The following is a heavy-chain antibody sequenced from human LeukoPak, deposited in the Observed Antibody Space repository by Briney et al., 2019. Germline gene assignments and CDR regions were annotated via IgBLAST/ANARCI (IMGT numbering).Heavy chain of an antibody. V-gene: IGHV4-30-4*01. D-gene: IGHD6-13*01. CDR3: AREGSLAAAGNWFDP. CDR1: GGSISSGDYY. Sequence: PSQTLTLTCTVSGGSISSGDYYWSWLRQPPGKGLEWSGYIYYSGSSYYNPSLKSRVTISVDTSKNQFSLKLSSVTAADTAVYYCAREGSLAAAGNWFDPWGQGTLVTVSS. J-gene: IGHJ5*02. CDR2: IYYSGSS.